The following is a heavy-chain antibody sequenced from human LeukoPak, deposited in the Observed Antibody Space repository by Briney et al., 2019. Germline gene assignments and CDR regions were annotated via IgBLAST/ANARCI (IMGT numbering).Heavy chain of an antibody. CDR2: IYYSGST. J-gene: IGHJ4*02. CDR3: ARHRNIAYNFDY. D-gene: IGHD2/OR15-2a*01. V-gene: IGHV4-59*08. Sequence: SETLSLTCTVSGDSISSYYWSWIRQPPGKGLEWIGYIYYSGSTNYNPSLKSRVTISVDTSKNQFSLKLSSVTAADTAVYYCARHRNIAYNFDYWGQGTLVTVSS. CDR1: GDSISSYY.